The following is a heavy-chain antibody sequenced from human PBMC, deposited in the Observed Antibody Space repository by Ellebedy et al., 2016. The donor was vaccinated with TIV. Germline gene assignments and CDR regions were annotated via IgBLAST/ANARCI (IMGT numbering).Heavy chain of an antibody. CDR1: GGSFSGYY. CDR2: INHSGST. J-gene: IGHJ4*02. D-gene: IGHD1-7*01. CDR3: AREFPRGGTTGY. Sequence: MPSETLSLTCAVYGGSFSGYYWSWIRQPPGKGLEWIGEINHSGSTNYNPSLKSRVTISVDTSKNQFPLKLTSVTAADTAVYYCAREFPRGGTTGYWGQGTLVTVSS. V-gene: IGHV4-34*01.